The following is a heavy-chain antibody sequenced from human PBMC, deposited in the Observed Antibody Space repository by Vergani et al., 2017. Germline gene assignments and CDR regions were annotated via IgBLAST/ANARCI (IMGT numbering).Heavy chain of an antibody. V-gene: IGHV1-69*01. J-gene: IGHJ4*02. CDR2: IIPIFGTA. CDR1: GGTFSSYA. Sequence: QVQLVQSGAEVKKPGSSVKVSCKASGGTFSSYAISWVRQAPGQGLEWMGGIIPIFGTANYAQKFQGRVTITADESTSTAYMELSSRRSEETAVYYCARPTGGYYDSSGYYYWGQGTLVTVSS. CDR3: ARPTGGYYDSSGYYY. D-gene: IGHD3-22*01.